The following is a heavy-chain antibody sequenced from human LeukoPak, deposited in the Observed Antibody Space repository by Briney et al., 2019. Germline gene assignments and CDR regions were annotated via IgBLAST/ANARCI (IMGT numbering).Heavy chain of an antibody. CDR1: GYTFTSYG. Sequence: ASVKVSCKASGYTFTSYGISWVRQAPGQGLEWMGWISAYNGNTNYAQKLQGRVTMTTDTSTSTAYMELRSLRSDDTAVYYCARVAPRPMVQGVIVYWGQGTLVTVSS. J-gene: IGHJ4*02. V-gene: IGHV1-18*01. CDR3: ARVAPRPMVQGVIVY. CDR2: ISAYNGNT. D-gene: IGHD3-10*01.